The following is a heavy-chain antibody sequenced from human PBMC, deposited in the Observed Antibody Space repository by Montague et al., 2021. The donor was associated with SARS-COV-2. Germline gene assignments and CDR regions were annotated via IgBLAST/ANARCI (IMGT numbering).Heavy chain of an antibody. CDR2: IYWDDGK. D-gene: IGHD3-22*01. V-gene: IGHV2-5*02. CDR1: GFSLSTSGVG. J-gene: IGHJ4*02. CDR3: AHRRPLYYYDSSLATFDY. Sequence: PALRKPTQTLTLTCTFSGFSLSTSGVGVGWIRQPPGKALEWLALIYWDDGKRYSPSLKSRLTITKDTSKNQVVLTMTNMDPVDTATYYCAHRRPLYYYDSSLATFDYWGQGTLSPSPQ.